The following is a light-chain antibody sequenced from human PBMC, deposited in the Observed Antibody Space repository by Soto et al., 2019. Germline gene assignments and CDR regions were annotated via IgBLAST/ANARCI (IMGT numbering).Light chain of an antibody. Sequence: DIQMTQSPSTLSASVGDRVTITCRASQSITNWLAWYQQKPVKAPKLLVYDDSSLESGVPSRFSGRGSGTEFNLTIRSLQPDDFATYYCQQYNRYSPLTFGPGPRVDIK. V-gene: IGKV1-5*01. CDR1: QSITNW. CDR2: DDS. J-gene: IGKJ3*01. CDR3: QQYNRYSPLT.